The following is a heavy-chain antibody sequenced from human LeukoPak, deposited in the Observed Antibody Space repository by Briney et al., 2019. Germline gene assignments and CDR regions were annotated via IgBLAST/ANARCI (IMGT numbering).Heavy chain of an antibody. V-gene: IGHV1-46*01. D-gene: IGHD1-26*01. CDR1: GYTFTSYY. J-gene: IGHJ5*02. CDR3: ARDWSGSYASVIWFDP. CDR2: INPSGGST. Sequence: ASVKVSCKASGYTFTSYYMHWVRQAPGQGLEWMGIINPSGGSTSYAQKFQGRVTMTRDMSTSTVYMELSSLRSEDTAVYYCARDWSGSYASVIWFDPWGQGTLVTVSS.